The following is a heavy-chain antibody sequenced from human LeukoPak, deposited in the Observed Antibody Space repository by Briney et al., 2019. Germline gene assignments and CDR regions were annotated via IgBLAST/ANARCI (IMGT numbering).Heavy chain of an antibody. J-gene: IGHJ4*02. CDR1: GFTFSNYA. CDR3: AKAHLLDWLLPFDY. V-gene: IGHV3-30*04. D-gene: IGHD3/OR15-3a*01. Sequence: GRSLRLSCAASGFTFSNYAMHWVRQAPGKGLEWVALVSNDGGDKYYADSVKGRFTISRDNSKNTLYLQMNSLRGEDTGVYYCAKAHLLDWLLPFDYWGQGTLVTASS. CDR2: VSNDGGDK.